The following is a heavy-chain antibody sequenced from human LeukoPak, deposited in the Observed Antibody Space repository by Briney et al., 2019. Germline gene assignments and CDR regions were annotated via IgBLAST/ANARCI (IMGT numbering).Heavy chain of an antibody. CDR1: GGTFSSYA. CDR2: IIPIFGTA. CDR3: ARVVRSRYSYNHFDY. V-gene: IGHV1-69*01. J-gene: IGHJ4*02. Sequence: GSSVKVSCKASGGTFSSYAISWVRQAPGQGLEWMGGIIPIFGTANYAQKFQGRVTITADESTSTAYMELSSLRSEDTAVYYCARVVRSRYSYNHFDYWGQGTLVTVSS. D-gene: IGHD5-18*01.